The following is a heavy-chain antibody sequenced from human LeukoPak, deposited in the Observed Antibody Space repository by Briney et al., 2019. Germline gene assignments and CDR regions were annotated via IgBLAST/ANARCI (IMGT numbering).Heavy chain of an antibody. CDR2: IRYDGSNK. J-gene: IGHJ4*02. Sequence: GGSLRLSCAASGFTFSSYGMHWVRQAPGKGLEWVAFIRYDGSNKYYADSVKGRFTISRDNSKNTLYLQMNSLRAEDTAVYYCAKDFRGAVAGTVYYFDYWGQGTLVTVSS. V-gene: IGHV3-30*02. CDR3: AKDFRGAVAGTVYYFDY. CDR1: GFTFSSYG. D-gene: IGHD6-19*01.